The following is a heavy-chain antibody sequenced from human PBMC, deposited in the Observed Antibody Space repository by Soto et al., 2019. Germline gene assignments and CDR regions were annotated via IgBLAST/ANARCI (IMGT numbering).Heavy chain of an antibody. Sequence: QITLKESGPPLVKPTQTLTLTCTFSGLSLSTSGVAVGWIRQPPGKALEWLALIYWDDDKRYSPSLKSRLTIXXDXSXXQVVLTMPNMDPVDTSTYYCAHRLARGATGLYFQHWGQGTPVTVSS. CDR1: GLSLSTSGVA. J-gene: IGHJ1*01. V-gene: IGHV2-5*02. CDR2: IYWDDDK. D-gene: IGHD3-9*01. CDR3: AHRLARGATGLYFQH.